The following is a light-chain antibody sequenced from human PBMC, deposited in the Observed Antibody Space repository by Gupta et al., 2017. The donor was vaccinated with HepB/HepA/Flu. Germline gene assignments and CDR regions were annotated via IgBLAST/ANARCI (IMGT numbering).Light chain of an antibody. Sequence: VGDRVTITCRSSQSISSWLAWYQQKPGKAPKLLIYKASSLESGVPSRFSGSGSGTEFTLTISSLQPDDFATYYCQQYNSYPYTFGQGTKLEIK. J-gene: IGKJ2*01. V-gene: IGKV1-5*03. CDR3: QQYNSYPYT. CDR1: QSISSW. CDR2: KAS.